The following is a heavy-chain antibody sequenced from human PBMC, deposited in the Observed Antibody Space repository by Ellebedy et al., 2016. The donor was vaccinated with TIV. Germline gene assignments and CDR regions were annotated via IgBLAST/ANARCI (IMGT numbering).Heavy chain of an antibody. CDR2: ISAYNGNT. D-gene: IGHD1-26*01. V-gene: IGHV1-18*01. Sequence: ASVKVSXKASGYTFTSYGISWVRQAPGQGLEWMGWISAYNGNTNYAQKLQGRVTMTTDTSTSTAYMELRSLRSDDTAVYYCARDLRWGATINWFDPWGQGTLVTVSS. J-gene: IGHJ5*02. CDR3: ARDLRWGATINWFDP. CDR1: GYTFTSYG.